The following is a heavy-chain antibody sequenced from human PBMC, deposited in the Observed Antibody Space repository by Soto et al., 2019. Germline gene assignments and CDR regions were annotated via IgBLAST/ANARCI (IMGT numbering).Heavy chain of an antibody. CDR1: GDSVSNENYY. Sequence: SDTLSLTCAVSGDSVSNENYYWSWIRQPPGKGLEWIGYIYYSGTTNYNSYLKSRLSLSVDMSKNQFSLKLTSVTAADTAVYFCARSQRGRTAFTFDYWGQGALVTVSS. CDR3: ARSQRGRTAFTFDY. V-gene: IGHV4-61*01. D-gene: IGHD3-16*01. CDR2: IYYSGTT. J-gene: IGHJ4*02.